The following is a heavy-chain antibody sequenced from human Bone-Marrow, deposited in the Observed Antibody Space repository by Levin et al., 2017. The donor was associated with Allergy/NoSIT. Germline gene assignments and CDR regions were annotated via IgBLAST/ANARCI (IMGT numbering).Heavy chain of an antibody. CDR2: ISYDGTNQ. Sequence: GGSLRLSCIASGFTFGDYAMHWVRQAPGKGLEWVAVISYDGTNQFYTDAVQGRFTNARDNSKDTLYMELNSLTIEDTAVYYCARSEGYRDASDIWGQGTLVTVSS. CDR3: ARSEGYRDASDI. J-gene: IGHJ3*02. D-gene: IGHD5-24*01. V-gene: IGHV3-30*04. CDR1: GFTFGDYA.